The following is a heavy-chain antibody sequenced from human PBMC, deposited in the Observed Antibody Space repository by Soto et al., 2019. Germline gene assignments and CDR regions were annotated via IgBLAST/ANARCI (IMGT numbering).Heavy chain of an antibody. J-gene: IGHJ4*02. CDR3: ARGFNSGWDPLDY. Sequence: TLSLTCTVSGGSVSSGSYYWSWIRQPPGKGLEWIGYIYYSGSTSYNPSLKSRVTISVDTSKNQFSLKLSSVTAADTAVYYCARGFNSGWDPLDYWGQGTLVTVSS. V-gene: IGHV4-61*01. CDR2: IYYSGST. CDR1: GGSVSSGSYY. D-gene: IGHD6-19*01.